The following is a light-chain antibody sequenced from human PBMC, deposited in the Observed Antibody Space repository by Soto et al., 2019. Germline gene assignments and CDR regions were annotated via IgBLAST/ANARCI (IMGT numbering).Light chain of an antibody. CDR3: QQLTRCPLT. J-gene: IGKJ5*01. CDR1: QGISTL. Sequence: SRLSQGPSSRSASVVDRVYLTCRASQGISTLLAWYQQKPGKAPKVLIYESSLLQSGVPSRFSGSGSGTDFTLTISSLRPEELATYHGQQLTRCPLTFGHGTRL. V-gene: IGKV1-9*01. CDR2: ESS.